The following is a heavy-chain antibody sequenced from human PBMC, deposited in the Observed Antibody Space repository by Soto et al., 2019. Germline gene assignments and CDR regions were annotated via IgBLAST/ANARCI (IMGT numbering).Heavy chain of an antibody. CDR1: GFSLSTSGMC. Sequence: SVPTLVNPTQTLTLTCTFSGFSLSTSGMCVSWIRQPPGKSLEWLALIDWDDDKYYSTSLKTRLTISKDTSKNQVVLTMTNMDPVDTATYYSARIRSTSSGYYYYGMDVWGQGTTVTVS. CDR3: ARIRSTSSGYYYYGMDV. V-gene: IGHV2-70*01. D-gene: IGHD6-6*01. J-gene: IGHJ6*02. CDR2: IDWDDDK.